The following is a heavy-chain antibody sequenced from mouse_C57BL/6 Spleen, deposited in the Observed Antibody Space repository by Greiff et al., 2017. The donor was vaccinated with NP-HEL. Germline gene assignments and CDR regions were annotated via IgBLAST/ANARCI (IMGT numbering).Heavy chain of an antibody. D-gene: IGHD2-12*01. CDR1: GYTFTSYW. V-gene: IGHV1-61*01. Sequence: QVQLKQSGAELVRPGSSVKLSCKASGYTFTSYWMDWVKQRPGQGLEWIGNIYPSDSETHYNQKFKDKATLTVDKSSSTAYMQLSSLTSEDSAVYYCARGGRPYFDYWGQGTTLTVSS. J-gene: IGHJ2*01. CDR3: ARGGRPYFDY. CDR2: IYPSDSET.